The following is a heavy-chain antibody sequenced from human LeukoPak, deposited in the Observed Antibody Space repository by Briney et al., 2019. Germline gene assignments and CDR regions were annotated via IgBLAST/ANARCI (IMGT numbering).Heavy chain of an antibody. J-gene: IGHJ4*02. CDR2: INPNSGGT. CDR3: ARGRPGDYFDY. V-gene: IGHV1-2*02. CDR1: GYTFTGYF. Sequence: GASVKVSCKASGYTFTGYFMHWVRQVPGQGLEWMGWINPNSGGTSYLQNFQGRVTMTRDTSISTAYMDLSKLRSDDTAVYYCARGRPGDYFDYWVQGSLVTV. D-gene: IGHD6-25*01.